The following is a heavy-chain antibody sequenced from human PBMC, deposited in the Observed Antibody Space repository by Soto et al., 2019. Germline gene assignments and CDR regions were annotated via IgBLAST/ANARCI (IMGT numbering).Heavy chain of an antibody. CDR2: INPRSGDT. V-gene: IGHV1-2*04. J-gene: IGHJ4*02. CDR3: ARGTGYNWGLSDY. D-gene: IGHD5-12*01. CDR1: GYTFTDYF. Sequence: QVQLVQSGAEVKKPGASVKVSCKASGYTFTDYFVQWVRQAPGQGLEWVGWINPRSGDTNFAQKFQDWVTMTRDPSVNTAYIELNTLKSDDTAVYYCARGTGYNWGLSDYWGQGTLVTFSS.